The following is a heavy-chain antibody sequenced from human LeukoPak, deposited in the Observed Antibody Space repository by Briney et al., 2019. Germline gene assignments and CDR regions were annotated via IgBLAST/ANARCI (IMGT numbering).Heavy chain of an antibody. J-gene: IGHJ4*02. CDR2: VKQDGRGK. CDR3: ARGIVATSPFDY. CDR1: GVTFSSDG. D-gene: IGHD5-12*01. V-gene: IGHV3-7*03. Sequence: GGSLRLSCAASGVTFSSDGTGGVRQAPGQGLGWVANVKQDGRGKYTVASVKGRFTISRDNAKNSLYLQMNSLRAEDTAVYYCARGIVATSPFDYWGQGTLVTVSS.